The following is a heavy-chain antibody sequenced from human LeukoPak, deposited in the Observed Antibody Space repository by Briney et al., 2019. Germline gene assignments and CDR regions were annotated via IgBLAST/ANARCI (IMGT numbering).Heavy chain of an antibody. V-gene: IGHV3-23*01. D-gene: IGHD2-15*01. CDR1: GFTFSSYA. CDR2: FSGSGDIT. Sequence: PGGSLRLSCAASGFTFSSYAMSWVRQAPGKGLEWVSAFSGSGDITYYADSVKGRFTISRDNSKNTLYLQMNSLRAEDTAVYYCAKGRCSGGSCRWAFDYWGQGTLVTVSS. J-gene: IGHJ4*02. CDR3: AKGRCSGGSCRWAFDY.